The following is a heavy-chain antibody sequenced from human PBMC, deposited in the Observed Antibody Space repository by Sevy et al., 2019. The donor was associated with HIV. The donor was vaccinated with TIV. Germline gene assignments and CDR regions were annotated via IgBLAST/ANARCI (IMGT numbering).Heavy chain of an antibody. D-gene: IGHD2-8*02. CDR3: AKDGGVNWDQYYFDS. CDR2: ISGTGAST. Sequence: GGSLRLSCSASGFRFSSYGMTWVRQAPGKGLEWVSSISGTGASTDYADSVKGRFTISRDNSRNTLFLQMNTLRAEDTAVYYCAKDGGVNWDQYYFDSSGQGTLVTVSS. V-gene: IGHV3-23*01. J-gene: IGHJ4*02. CDR1: GFRFSSYG.